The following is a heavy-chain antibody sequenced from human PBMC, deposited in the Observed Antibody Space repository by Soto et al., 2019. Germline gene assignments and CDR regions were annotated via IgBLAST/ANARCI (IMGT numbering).Heavy chain of an antibody. CDR3: ARDGYDGSGSPYPAY. D-gene: IGHD3-10*01. J-gene: IGHJ4*02. CDR1: GGPMSEYF. CDR2: VYYLGST. V-gene: IGHV4-59*01. Sequence: SETLSLTCTVSGGPMSEYFWSWIRQSPGKGLEWIGYVYYLGSTDYNPSLKSRVMISVDTSKRQFSLKLSSVTVADTAVYYCARDGYDGSGSPYPAYWGPGIQVTVSS.